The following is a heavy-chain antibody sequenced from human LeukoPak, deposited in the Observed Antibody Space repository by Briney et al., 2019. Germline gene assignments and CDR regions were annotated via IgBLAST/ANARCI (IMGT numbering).Heavy chain of an antibody. J-gene: IGHJ5*02. V-gene: IGHV4-34*01. Sequence: SETLSLTCAVYGGSFSGYYWSWIRQPPGKGLEWIGEINHSGSTNYNPSLKSRVTISVDTSKNQFSLKLSSVTAADTAAYYCARAPRRYIVVVPAATNWFDPWGQGTLVTVSS. CDR3: ARAPRRYIVVVPAATNWFDP. CDR1: GGSFSGYY. CDR2: INHSGST. D-gene: IGHD2-2*01.